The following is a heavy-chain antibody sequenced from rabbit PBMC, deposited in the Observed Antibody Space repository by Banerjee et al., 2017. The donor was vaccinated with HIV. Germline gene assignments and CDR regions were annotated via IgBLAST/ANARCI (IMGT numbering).Heavy chain of an antibody. V-gene: IGHV1S40*01. CDR1: GFSFSSNYY. CDR3: ARDLGGSSDL. CDR2: IAVGSSGSI. D-gene: IGHD8-1*01. J-gene: IGHJ4*01. Sequence: QSLEESGGDLVKPGASLTLTCTASGFSFSSNYYMCWVRQAPGKGLEWIACIAVGSSGSIYYASWAKGRFTISKTSSTTVTLQMTSLTAADTATYFCARDLGGSSDLWGPGTLVTVS.